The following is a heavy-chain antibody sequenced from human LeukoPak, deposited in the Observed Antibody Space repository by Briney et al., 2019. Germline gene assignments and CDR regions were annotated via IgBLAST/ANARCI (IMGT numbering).Heavy chain of an antibody. CDR3: ARSYYDSSGYYKDY. V-gene: IGHV1-18*01. J-gene: IGHJ4*02. CDR1: GYTFTSYG. CDR2: ISAYNGNT. D-gene: IGHD3-22*01. Sequence: ASVKVSCKASGYTFTSYGISWVRQAPGQGLEWMGWISAYNGNTNYAQKLQGRVTMTTDTSTSTAYMELRSLRSDDTAVYHCARSYYDSSGYYKDYWGQGTLVTVSS.